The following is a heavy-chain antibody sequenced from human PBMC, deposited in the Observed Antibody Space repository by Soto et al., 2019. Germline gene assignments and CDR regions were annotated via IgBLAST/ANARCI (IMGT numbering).Heavy chain of an antibody. CDR2: IIPILGIA. Sequence: QVQLVQSGAEVKKPGSSVKVSCKASGGTFSSYTISWVRQAPGQGLEWMGRIIPILGIANYAQKFQGRVTITADKSTCTAYMDLSSLSSKDTAAAYCASDLGRITVVRGDHRVWGQGNTVTVSS. J-gene: IGHJ6*02. D-gene: IGHD3-10*01. V-gene: IGHV1-69*02. CDR3: ASDLGRITVVRGDHRV. CDR1: GGTFSSYT.